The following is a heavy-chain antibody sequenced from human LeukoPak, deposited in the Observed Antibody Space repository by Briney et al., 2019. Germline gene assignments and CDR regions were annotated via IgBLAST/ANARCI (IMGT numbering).Heavy chain of an antibody. Sequence: PGRSLRLSCVASGFTLRNYGMQWVRQAPGKGLEWVAVISYDGSNKYYADSVKGRFTISRDNSKNTLYLQMNSLRAEDTAVYYCAKDLGYLRAFDIWRQGRMVSVCS. CDR3: AKDLGYLRAFDI. J-gene: IGHJ3*02. D-gene: IGHD1-1*01. V-gene: IGHV3-30*18. CDR1: GFTLRNYG. CDR2: ISYDGSNK.